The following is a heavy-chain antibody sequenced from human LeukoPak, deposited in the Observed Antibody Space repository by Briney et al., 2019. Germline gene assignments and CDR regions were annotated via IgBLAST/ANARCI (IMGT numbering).Heavy chain of an antibody. CDR2: ISSSSSTI. V-gene: IGHV3-48*01. Sequence: GGSLRLSCAASIFTFSSYSMNWVRQAPGKGLEWVSYISSSSSTIYYADSVKGRFTISRDNAKNSLYLQMNSLRAEDTAVYYCARKGGATTYGYYYYYMDVWGKGTTVTISS. CDR1: IFTFSSYS. D-gene: IGHD1-26*01. CDR3: ARKGGATTYGYYYYYMDV. J-gene: IGHJ6*03.